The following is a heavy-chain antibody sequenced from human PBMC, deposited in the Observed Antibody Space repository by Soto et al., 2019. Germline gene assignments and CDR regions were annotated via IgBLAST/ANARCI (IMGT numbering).Heavy chain of an antibody. J-gene: IGHJ6*02. CDR1: GYTFTSYG. Sequence: ASVKVSCKASGYTFTSYGISWVRQAPGQGLEWMGWISAYNGNTNYAQKLQGRVTMTTDTSTSTAYMELRSLRSDDTAVYYCAGPGDIAMVKGYSYYYYGMDVWGQGTTVTVSS. CDR3: AGPGDIAMVKGYSYYYYGMDV. CDR2: ISAYNGNT. D-gene: IGHD5-18*01. V-gene: IGHV1-18*01.